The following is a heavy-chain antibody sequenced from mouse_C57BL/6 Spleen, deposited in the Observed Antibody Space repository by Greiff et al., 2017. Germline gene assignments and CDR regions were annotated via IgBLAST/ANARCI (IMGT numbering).Heavy chain of an antibody. CDR2: TNPNYGTT. CDR3: ARSDKTGRYFDY. D-gene: IGHD4-1*01. J-gene: IGHJ2*01. CDR1: GYSFTDYN. Sequence: EFQLQQSGPELVKPGPPVKISCKASGYSFTDYNLNLVKQSNGKSLAWIGVTNPNYGTTSYNQKFKGKATLTVDQSSSTAYMQLNSLTSEDSAVYYCARSDKTGRYFDYGGQGTTLTVSS. V-gene: IGHV1-39*01.